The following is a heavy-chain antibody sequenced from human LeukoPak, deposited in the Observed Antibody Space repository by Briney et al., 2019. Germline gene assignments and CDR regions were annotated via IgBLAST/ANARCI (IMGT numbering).Heavy chain of an antibody. V-gene: IGHV3-11*01. J-gene: IGHJ4*02. CDR1: GFTFSDYY. CDR2: ISSSGSTI. D-gene: IGHD3-10*01. CDR3: ARGSLAYGSGSYYRVY. Sequence: GGSLRLSCAASGFTFSDYYKSWIRQAPGKGVEGGSYISSSGSTIYYAHSVKGRFTISRDNAKNSLYLQMNTLSAEDTAVYYCARGSLAYGSGSYYRVYWGQGTLVTVSS.